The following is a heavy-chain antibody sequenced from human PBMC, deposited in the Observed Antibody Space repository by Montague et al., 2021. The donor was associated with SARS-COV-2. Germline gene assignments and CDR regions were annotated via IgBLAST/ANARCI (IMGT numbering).Heavy chain of an antibody. CDR3: ARVRITMIIVVTYFDY. CDR1: GGSISSGGYY. D-gene: IGHD3-22*01. Sequence: TLSLTCTVSGGSISSGGYYWSWIRQHPGKGLEWVGYIDYSGSTYYXXXLESRVTISVDTSKNQFSLKLSSVTAADTAVYYCARVRITMIIVVTYFDYWGQGTLVTVSS. CDR2: IDYSGST. J-gene: IGHJ4*02. V-gene: IGHV4-31*03.